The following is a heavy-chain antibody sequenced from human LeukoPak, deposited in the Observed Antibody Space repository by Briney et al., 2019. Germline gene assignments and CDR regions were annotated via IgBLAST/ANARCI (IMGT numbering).Heavy chain of an antibody. D-gene: IGHD6-25*01. J-gene: IGHJ4*02. Sequence: ASVKVSCKASGYTFTGYYMHWVRQAPGQGLEWMGWINPNSGGKNYAQKFQDRVTKTRDTSISTAYMEPSRLRSDDTAVYYCARGGTAATPPFWGQGTLVTVSS. CDR1: GYTFTGYY. CDR3: ARGGTAATPPF. V-gene: IGHV1-2*02. CDR2: INPNSGGK.